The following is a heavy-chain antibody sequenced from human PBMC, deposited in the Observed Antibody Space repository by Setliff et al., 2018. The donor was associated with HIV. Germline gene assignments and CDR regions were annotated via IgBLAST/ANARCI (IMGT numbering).Heavy chain of an antibody. D-gene: IGHD4-4*01. V-gene: IGHV3-30*02. CDR2: INYDEASA. J-gene: IGHJ3*02. CDR1: GFTFSVHG. CDR3: AKDGDYRNGDYDAFDI. Sequence: PGGSLRLSCAASGFTFSVHGMHWLRRAPGKGLEWVAFINYDEASAYYADSVKGRVTISRDNSQNTVDLHMNSLRTEDTAVYYCAKDGDYRNGDYDAFDIWGLGTMVTVSS.